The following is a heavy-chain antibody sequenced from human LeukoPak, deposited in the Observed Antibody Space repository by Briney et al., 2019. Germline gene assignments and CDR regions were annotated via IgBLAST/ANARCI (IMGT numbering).Heavy chain of an antibody. J-gene: IGHJ4*02. CDR3: ARDDSSWYYFDY. V-gene: IGHV3-21*01. D-gene: IGHD6-13*01. Sequence: GGSLRLPCAASGFTFSSFSMNWVRQAPGKGLEWVSSISSSSSYIYYADSVKGRFTISRDNAKNSLYLQMNSLRAEDTAVYYCARDDSSWYYFDYWGQGTLVTVSS. CDR1: GFTFSSFS. CDR2: ISSSSSYI.